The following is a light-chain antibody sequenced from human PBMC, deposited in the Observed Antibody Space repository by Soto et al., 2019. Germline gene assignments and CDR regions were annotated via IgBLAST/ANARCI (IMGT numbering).Light chain of an antibody. V-gene: IGKV1-5*03. CDR3: QQHTT. CDR2: KAS. Sequence: DIQMTQSPSTLSASVGDRVTITCRGSQGISSWLAWYQLKPGKAPRLLIYKASSLASGDPSRFSGGGSGTEFTLTISSLQPEDVATYHCQQHTTFGQGTKVEI. J-gene: IGKJ1*01. CDR1: QGISSW.